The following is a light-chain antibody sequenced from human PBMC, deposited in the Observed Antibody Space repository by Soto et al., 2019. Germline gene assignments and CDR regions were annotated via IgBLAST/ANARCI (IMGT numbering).Light chain of an antibody. V-gene: IGKV1-39*01. CDR3: QQSYSAPT. Sequence: DIQMTQSPSSLSASVGDRVTITCRASQSISIYLNWYQQKPGKAPMLLIYAASSLQSGVPSRFGGSGSGTDLTLTITSLQPEDFATYYCQQSYSAPTFGGGTKVDIK. J-gene: IGKJ4*01. CDR2: AAS. CDR1: QSISIY.